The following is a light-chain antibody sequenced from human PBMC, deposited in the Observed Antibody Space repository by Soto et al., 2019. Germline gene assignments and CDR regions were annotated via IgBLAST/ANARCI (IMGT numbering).Light chain of an antibody. Sequence: EIVMTQSPATLSVSPGERATLSCRASQSVSSNLAWYQQKPGQAPRLLIYGASTRATGIPARFSGSGSGTEFTLTFSSLQSEDFAFYSCPQYNPWPPYTFGQGTKLEIK. J-gene: IGKJ2*01. CDR1: QSVSSN. V-gene: IGKV3-15*01. CDR3: PQYNPWPPYT. CDR2: GAS.